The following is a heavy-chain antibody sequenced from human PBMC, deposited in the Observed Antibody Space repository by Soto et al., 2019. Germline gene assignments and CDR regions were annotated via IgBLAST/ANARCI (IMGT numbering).Heavy chain of an antibody. J-gene: IGHJ4*02. D-gene: IGHD3-22*01. V-gene: IGHV4-34*01. CDR1: GGSFSGYY. Sequence: SETLSLTCAVYGGSFSGYYWSWIRQPPGKGLEWIGEINHSGSTNYNPSLKSRVTISVDTSKNQFSLKLSSVTAADTAVYYCATSSGYYYAIDYWGQGTLVTVSS. CDR2: INHSGST. CDR3: ATSSGYYYAIDY.